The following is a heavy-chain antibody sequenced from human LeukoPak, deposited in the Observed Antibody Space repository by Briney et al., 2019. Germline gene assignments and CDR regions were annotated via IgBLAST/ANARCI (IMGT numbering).Heavy chain of an antibody. CDR2: IHYSGNT. Sequence: SETLSLTCNVYGGSISSCYWSWIRQPPGKRLEWIGSIHYSGNTNYNPSLKSRVTISLDTSKNQFSLKLSSVTAADTAVYYCARASFDWLYQPVYYFDYWGQGTLVTVSS. CDR1: GGSISSCY. D-gene: IGHD3-9*01. V-gene: IGHV4-59*01. J-gene: IGHJ4*02. CDR3: ARASFDWLYQPVYYFDY.